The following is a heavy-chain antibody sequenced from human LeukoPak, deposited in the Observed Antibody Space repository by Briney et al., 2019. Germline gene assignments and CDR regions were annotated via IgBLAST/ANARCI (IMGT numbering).Heavy chain of an antibody. CDR2: ISSSSSYI. J-gene: IGHJ6*03. CDR3: AREYSGYGVYYYYMDV. Sequence: GGSLRLSCAASGSTFSSYSINWVRQAPGKGLEWVSSISSSSSYIYYADSVKGRFTISRDNAKNSLYLQMNSLRAEDTALYYCAREYSGYGVYYYYMDVWGKGTTVTVSS. V-gene: IGHV3-21*04. CDR1: GSTFSSYS. D-gene: IGHD5-12*01.